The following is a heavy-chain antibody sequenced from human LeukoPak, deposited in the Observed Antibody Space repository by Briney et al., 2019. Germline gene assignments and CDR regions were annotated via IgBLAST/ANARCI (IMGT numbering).Heavy chain of an antibody. J-gene: IGHJ4*02. CDR1: GGSISSYY. V-gene: IGHV4-59*01. D-gene: IGHD6-19*01. CDR3: ARGGGAVAGTVDY. Sequence: PSETLSLTCTVSGGSISSYYWSWIRQPPGKGLEWIGYIYYSGSTNYNPSLKSRVTISVDTSKNQFSLKLSSVTAADTAVYYCARGGGAVAGTVDYWGQGTLVTVSS. CDR2: IYYSGST.